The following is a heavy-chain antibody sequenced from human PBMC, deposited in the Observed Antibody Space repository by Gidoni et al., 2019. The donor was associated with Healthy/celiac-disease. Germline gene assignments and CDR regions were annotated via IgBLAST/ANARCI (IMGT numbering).Heavy chain of an antibody. Sequence: QLQLQESGSGLVKPSQTLSLTCAVSGGSISSGGYSWSWIRQPPGKGLEWIGYIYHSGSTYYNPSLKSRVTISVDRSKNQFSLKLSSVTAADTAVYYCASLRIAARPTDDAFDIWGQGTMVTVSS. CDR2: IYHSGST. D-gene: IGHD6-6*01. J-gene: IGHJ3*02. CDR1: GGSISSGGYS. V-gene: IGHV4-30-2*01. CDR3: ASLRIAARPTDDAFDI.